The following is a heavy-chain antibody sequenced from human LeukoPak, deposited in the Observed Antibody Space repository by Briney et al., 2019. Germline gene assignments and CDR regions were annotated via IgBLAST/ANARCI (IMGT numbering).Heavy chain of an antibody. Sequence: SETLSLTCTVSGGSISSSSYYWGWIRQPPGKGLDWIGSIYYSGSTYYNPSLKSRLTISVDTSKNQFSLKLSSVTAADTAVYYCARAIAAAGTGLFDYWGQGTLVTVSS. CDR2: IYYSGST. CDR3: ARAIAAAGTGLFDY. CDR1: GGSISSSSYY. J-gene: IGHJ4*02. D-gene: IGHD6-13*01. V-gene: IGHV4-39*07.